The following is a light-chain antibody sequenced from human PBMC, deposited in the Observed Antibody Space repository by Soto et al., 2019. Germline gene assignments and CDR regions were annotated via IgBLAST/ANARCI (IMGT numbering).Light chain of an antibody. CDR2: DDS. CDR1: NIGTKS. CDR3: QVWDSSSDQVV. V-gene: IGLV3-21*02. Sequence: SYELTQPPSVSVAPGQTARIPCGGTNIGTKSVNWYHQKPGQAPVLVVYDDSDRPSGIPERFSGSNSGNTATLSISWVEAGDEADYYCQVWDSSSDQVVFGGGTKVTVL. J-gene: IGLJ2*01.